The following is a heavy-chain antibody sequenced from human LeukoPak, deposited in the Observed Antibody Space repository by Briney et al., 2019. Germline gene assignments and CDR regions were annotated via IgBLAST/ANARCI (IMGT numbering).Heavy chain of an antibody. CDR2: IYYSGST. CDR1: GGSISSSSYY. CDR3: ARMTTVRYNWFDP. V-gene: IGHV4-39*01. J-gene: IGHJ5*02. D-gene: IGHD4-11*01. Sequence: SETLSLTCTVSGGSISSSSYYWGWIRQPPGKGLEWIGSIYYSGSTYYNPSLKSRVTISVDTSKNQFSLKLSSVTAADTAVYYCARMTTVRYNWFDPWGQGTLVTVSS.